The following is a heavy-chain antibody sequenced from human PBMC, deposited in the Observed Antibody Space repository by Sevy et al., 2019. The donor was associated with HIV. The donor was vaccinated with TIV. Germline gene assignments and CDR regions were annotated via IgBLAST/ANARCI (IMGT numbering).Heavy chain of an antibody. J-gene: IGHJ4*02. CDR2: ISNSGTSI. CDR1: GFTFSSNE. D-gene: IGHD4-17*01. Sequence: EGSLRLSCAASGFTFSSNEMNWVRQAPGKALEWVSYISNSGTSIYYSDSVKGRFTISRDNARNSLYLQMNSLRAEDTAVYYCARDLPHSATTVAHFDYWGQGTLVTVSS. V-gene: IGHV3-48*03. CDR3: ARDLPHSATTVAHFDY.